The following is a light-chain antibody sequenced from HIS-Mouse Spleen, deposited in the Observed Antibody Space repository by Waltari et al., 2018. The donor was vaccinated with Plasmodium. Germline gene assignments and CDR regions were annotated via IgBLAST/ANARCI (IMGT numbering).Light chain of an antibody. CDR3: CSYAGSSTFV. V-gene: IGLV2-23*03. CDR2: EGS. CDR1: RRYFATYNL. J-gene: IGLJ3*02. Sequence: QSALTQPASVSGSPGQSITISCTGTRRYFATYNLVLWYQQPPGKAPKLMIYEGSKRPSGVSNRFSGSKSGNTASLTISGLQAEDEADYYCCSYAGSSTFVFGGGTKLTVL.